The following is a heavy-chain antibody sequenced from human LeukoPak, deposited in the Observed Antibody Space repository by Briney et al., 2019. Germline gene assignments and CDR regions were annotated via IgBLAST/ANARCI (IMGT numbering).Heavy chain of an antibody. CDR1: GGSISSYY. CDR3: ARLAYGSGSYYGDNWFDP. CDR2: IYYSGST. J-gene: IGHJ5*02. Sequence: PSETLSLTCTVSGGSISSYYWSWIRQPPGKGLEWIGYIYYSGSTNYNPSLKSRVTISVDTSKNQFSLKLSSVTAADTAVYYCARLAYGSGSYYGDNWFDPWGQGTLVTVSS. V-gene: IGHV4-59*01. D-gene: IGHD3-10*01.